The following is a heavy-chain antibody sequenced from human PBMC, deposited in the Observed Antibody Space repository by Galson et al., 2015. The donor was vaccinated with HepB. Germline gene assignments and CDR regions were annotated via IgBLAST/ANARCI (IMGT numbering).Heavy chain of an antibody. CDR2: ISGHAEKI. CDR1: GFAFGSHT. Sequence: PLRLSCAASGFAFGSHTMIWVRQAPGGGLECVSAISGHAEKIYYAESLKGRFTISRDNSKSTVYLQISGLRVDDTAVYYCVKDSHYDFWQGSLFELWGQGTPVTVAS. CDR3: VKDSHYDFWQGSLFEL. D-gene: IGHD3-3*01. J-gene: IGHJ4*02. V-gene: IGHV3-23*01.